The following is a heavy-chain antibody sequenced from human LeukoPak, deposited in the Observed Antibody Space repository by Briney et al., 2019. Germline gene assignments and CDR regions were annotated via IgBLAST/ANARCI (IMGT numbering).Heavy chain of an antibody. CDR1: GFTFSSYA. D-gene: IGHD6-19*01. CDR3: AKDHYSSGWYSFDY. Sequence: PGGSLRLSCAASGFTFSSYAMHWVRQAPGKGLEWVAVISYDGSNKYYADSVKGRFTISRDNSKNTLYLQMISLRAEDTAVYSCAKDHYSSGWYSFDYWGQGTLVTVSS. V-gene: IGHV3-30-3*01. CDR2: ISYDGSNK. J-gene: IGHJ4*02.